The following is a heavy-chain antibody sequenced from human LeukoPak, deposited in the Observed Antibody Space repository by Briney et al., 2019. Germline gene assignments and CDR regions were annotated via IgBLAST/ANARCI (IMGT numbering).Heavy chain of an antibody. Sequence: ASVKVSCKASGYTFTSYGISWVRQAPGQGLEWMGWISAYNGNTNYAQKLQGRVTMTTDTSTSTAYMELRSLRSNDTAVYYCARDLVSPGYCSGGYCYSFDYWGQGTLVTVSS. CDR1: GYTFTSYG. CDR3: ARDLVSPGYCSGGYCYSFDY. D-gene: IGHD2-15*01. J-gene: IGHJ4*02. V-gene: IGHV1-18*01. CDR2: ISAYNGNT.